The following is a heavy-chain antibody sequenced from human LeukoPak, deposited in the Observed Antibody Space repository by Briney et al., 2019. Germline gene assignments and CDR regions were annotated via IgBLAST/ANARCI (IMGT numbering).Heavy chain of an antibody. CDR3: ARAGYSGYENDAFDI. CDR1: GYTFTGYY. D-gene: IGHD5-12*01. CDR2: INPNSGGT. Sequence: RASVKVSCKASGYTFTGYYMHWVRQAPGQGLEWMGWINPNSGGTNYAQKFQGRVTMTRDTSISTAYMELSRLRSDDTAVYYCARAGYSGYENDAFDIWGQGTMVTVSS. J-gene: IGHJ3*02. V-gene: IGHV1-2*02.